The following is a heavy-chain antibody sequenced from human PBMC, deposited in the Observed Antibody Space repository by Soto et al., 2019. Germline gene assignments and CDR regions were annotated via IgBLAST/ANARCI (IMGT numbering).Heavy chain of an antibody. Sequence: SETLSLTCTVSGGSISSYYWSWIRQPPGKGLEWIGYIYYSGSTNYNPSLKSRVTISVDTSKNQFSLKLSSVTAADTAVYYCARHVWSKNAFDIWGQGTRVTVSS. CDR2: IYYSGST. J-gene: IGHJ3*02. CDR3: ARHVWSKNAFDI. D-gene: IGHD2-21*01. V-gene: IGHV4-59*08. CDR1: GGSISSYY.